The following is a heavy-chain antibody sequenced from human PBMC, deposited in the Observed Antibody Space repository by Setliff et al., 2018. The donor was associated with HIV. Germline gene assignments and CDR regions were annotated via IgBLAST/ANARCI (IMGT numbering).Heavy chain of an antibody. D-gene: IGHD3-22*01. Sequence: PSETLSLTCSVSGGSIDNNKYYWTWIRQPPGKGLEWTGSIYHTGRTYYNRSLESRLTISIDTSKNQFSLKLTSVTAADTAMYYCASRIYYYDESRVLREEGFVPWGRGTLVTVSS. V-gene: IGHV4-39*01. CDR2: IYHTGRT. CDR3: ASRIYYYDESRVLREEGFVP. CDR1: GGSIDNNKYY. J-gene: IGHJ5*02.